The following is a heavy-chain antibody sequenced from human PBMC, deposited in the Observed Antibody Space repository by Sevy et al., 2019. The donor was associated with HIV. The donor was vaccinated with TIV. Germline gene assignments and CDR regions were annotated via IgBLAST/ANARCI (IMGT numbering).Heavy chain of an antibody. CDR1: GFTFSTYT. V-gene: IGHV3-21*01. Sequence: GGSLRLSCAASGFTFSTYTMNWVRQAPGKGLEWVSSISSSSSYIYYADSVKGRFTISRDNTKNSLYLQMNSLRVEDTAVYYCARAAYYCSTTSCYIDYWGQGTLVTVSS. D-gene: IGHD2-2*02. CDR3: ARAAYYCSTTSCYIDY. J-gene: IGHJ4*02. CDR2: ISSSSSYI.